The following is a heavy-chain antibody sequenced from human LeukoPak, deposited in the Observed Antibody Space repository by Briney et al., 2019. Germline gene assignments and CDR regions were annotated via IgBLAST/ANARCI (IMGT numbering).Heavy chain of an antibody. CDR3: ARVGAVGGVFRAFDI. CDR2: FYGGGST. V-gene: IGHV3-66*01. J-gene: IGHJ3*02. Sequence: GGSLRLSCAASGFTVRGNYMSWVRQAPGKGLEWVSGFYGGGSTDYADSVKGRFTISRDNSKNTLYLQMNSLRAEDTAVYYCARVGAVGGVFRAFDIWGQGTMVTVSS. D-gene: IGHD3-16*01. CDR1: GFTVRGNY.